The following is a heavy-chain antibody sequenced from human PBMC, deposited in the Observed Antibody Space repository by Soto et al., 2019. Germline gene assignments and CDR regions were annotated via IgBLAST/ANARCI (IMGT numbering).Heavy chain of an antibody. CDR1: GFTFSSYA. D-gene: IGHD6-6*01. CDR3: AREVDQLATRGWFDP. CDR2: ISYDGSNK. V-gene: IGHV3-30-3*01. Sequence: VGSLRLSGAASGFTFSSYAMHWVRQAPGKGLEWVAVISYDGSNKYYADPVKGRFTISRDNSKNTLYLQMNSLRAEDTAVYYCAREVDQLATRGWFDPWGQGTLVTVSS. J-gene: IGHJ5*02.